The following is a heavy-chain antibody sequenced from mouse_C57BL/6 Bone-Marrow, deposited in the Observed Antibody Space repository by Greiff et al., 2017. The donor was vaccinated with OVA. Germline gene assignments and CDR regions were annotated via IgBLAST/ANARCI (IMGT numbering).Heavy chain of an antibody. V-gene: IGHV3-8*01. Sequence: EVKVVESGPGLAKPSQTLSLTCSVTGYSITSDYWNWVRQFPGKKLEYMGYISNSGSTYYNPSVKIRISITRDTSKNQYYLQLNSVTTEDTATYDCARYVGTCYAMDYWGQGTSVTVSS. D-gene: IGHD3-3*01. J-gene: IGHJ4*01. CDR3: ARYVGTCYAMDY. CDR1: GYSITSDY. CDR2: ISNSGST.